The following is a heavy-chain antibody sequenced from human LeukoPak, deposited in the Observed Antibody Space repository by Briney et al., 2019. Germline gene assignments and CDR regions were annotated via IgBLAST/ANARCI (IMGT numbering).Heavy chain of an antibody. V-gene: IGHV3-48*03. Sequence: PGGSLRLSCAASGFTFSSYEMNWVRQAPGKGLEWVSYISSSGSTIYYADSVKGRFTISRDNAKNSLYLHMNSLRAEDTAVYYCARLRGGGSGYYYDAFDIWGQGTMVTVSS. CDR1: GFTFSSYE. CDR3: ARLRGGGSGYYYDAFDI. J-gene: IGHJ3*02. D-gene: IGHD3-22*01. CDR2: ISSSGSTI.